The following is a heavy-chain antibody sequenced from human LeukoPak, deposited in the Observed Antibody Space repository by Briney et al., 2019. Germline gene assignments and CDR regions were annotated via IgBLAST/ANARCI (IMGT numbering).Heavy chain of an antibody. CDR3: ARAKEGGGRELHYYFDY. CDR2: IIPIFGTA. J-gene: IGHJ4*02. Sequence: VASVKVSCKASGGTFSSYAISWVRQAPGQGLEWMGGIIPIFGTANYAQKFQGRVTITADESTSTAYMELSSLRSEDTAVYYCARAKEGGGRELHYYFDYWGQGTLVTVSS. CDR1: GGTFSSYA. D-gene: IGHD1-26*01. V-gene: IGHV1-69*01.